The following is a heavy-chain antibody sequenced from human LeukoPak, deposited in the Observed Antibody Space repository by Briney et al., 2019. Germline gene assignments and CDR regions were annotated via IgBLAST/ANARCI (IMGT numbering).Heavy chain of an antibody. CDR2: ISYDGSNK. V-gene: IGHV3-30-3*01. J-gene: IGHJ4*02. D-gene: IGHD3/OR15-3a*01. CDR1: GFTFSSYA. CDR3: ASEHDFDY. Sequence: GGSLGLSCAASGFTFSSYAMHWVRQAPGKGLEWVAVISYDGSNKYYADSVKGRFTISRDNSKNTLYLQMNSLRAEDTAVYYCASEHDFDYWGQGTLVTVSS.